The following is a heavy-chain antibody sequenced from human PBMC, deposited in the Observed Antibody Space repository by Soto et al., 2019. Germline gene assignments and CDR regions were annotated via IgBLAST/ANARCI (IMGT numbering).Heavy chain of an antibody. CDR2: INPSGVTA. Sequence: QVQLVQSGAELRKPGASVKVSCKASGYTFSSYYVHWVRQAPGQGLARMGLINPSGVTATYAQKFQGSVTMTRDTATTTVYMELSGLRSEDTAVYYCARAGTGHNSGWTSDLGYWGQGTLVTVSS. J-gene: IGHJ4*02. CDR3: ARAGTGHNSGWTSDLGY. CDR1: GYTFSSYY. V-gene: IGHV1-46*01. D-gene: IGHD5-12*01.